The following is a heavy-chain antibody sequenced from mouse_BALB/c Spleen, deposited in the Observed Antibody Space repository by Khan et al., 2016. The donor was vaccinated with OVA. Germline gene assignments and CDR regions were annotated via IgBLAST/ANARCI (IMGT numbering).Heavy chain of an antibody. CDR1: GYSITSDYA. CDR3: ARWVVY. Sequence: QLEESGPGLVKPSQSLSLSCTVTGYSITSDYAWYLIRQLPGNQLEWMGSISYSGSTCYIPSLKSRISITRDTSKNPFFLQLTSVTSEDTATYYCARWVVYWGQGTLVTVAA. J-gene: IGHJ3*01. CDR2: ISYSGST. V-gene: IGHV3-2*02.